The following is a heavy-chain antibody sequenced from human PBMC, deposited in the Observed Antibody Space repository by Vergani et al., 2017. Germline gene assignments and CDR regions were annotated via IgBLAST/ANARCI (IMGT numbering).Heavy chain of an antibody. CDR3: ASRRPRLNLGSKSNAGTFDS. CDR1: GGSLSGYF. J-gene: IGHJ4*02. CDR2: VTAIGSA. V-gene: IGHV4-34*02. D-gene: IGHD3-10*01. Sequence: QVHLQQRGAGVLKPSETLSPTCGVIGGSLSGYFWSWIRQSPGRGLEWIGEVTAIGSAKYSPSATSRVTISVDTSRREFTLTVISVTAADTGLYFCASRRPRLNLGSKSNAGTFDSWGQGTLVTVSS.